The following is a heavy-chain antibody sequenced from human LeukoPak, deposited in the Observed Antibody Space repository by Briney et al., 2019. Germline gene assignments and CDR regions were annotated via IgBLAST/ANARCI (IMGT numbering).Heavy chain of an antibody. Sequence: GGSLRLSCAASGFTFSNAWMSWVRQAPGKGLEWVGRIKSKTDGGTTDYAAPVKGRFTISRDDSKNTLYLQMNSLKTEDTAVYYCTTVYRRDYYYYYMDVWGKGTTVTVSS. CDR1: GFTFSNAW. J-gene: IGHJ6*03. CDR2: IKSKTDGGTT. D-gene: IGHD3-16*02. V-gene: IGHV3-15*01. CDR3: TTVYRRDYYYYYMDV.